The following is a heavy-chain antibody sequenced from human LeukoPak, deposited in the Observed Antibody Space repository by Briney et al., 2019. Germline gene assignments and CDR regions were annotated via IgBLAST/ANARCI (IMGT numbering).Heavy chain of an antibody. J-gene: IGHJ3*02. CDR3: ATTNYDSSGYRDVDAFDI. Sequence: ASVKVSCKVSGYTLTELSMHWVRQAPGKGLEWMGGFDPEDGETIYAQKFQGRVTMTEDTSTDTAYMELSSLRSEDTAVYYCATTNYDSSGYRDVDAFDIWGQGTMVTVSS. D-gene: IGHD3-22*01. CDR2: FDPEDGET. CDR1: GYTLTELS. V-gene: IGHV1-24*01.